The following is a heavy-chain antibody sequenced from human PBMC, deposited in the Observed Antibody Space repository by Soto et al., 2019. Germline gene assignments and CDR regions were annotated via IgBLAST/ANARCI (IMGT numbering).Heavy chain of an antibody. Sequence: QVQLQESGPGLVKPSGTLSLTCAVSGGSISSSNWWSWVRQPPGKGLEWIGEIYHSGSTNYNPSLKSRATISVDKSKNQCSLKLSSVTAADTAVYYCARVVVVVAAFDYWGQGTLVTVSS. V-gene: IGHV4-4*02. CDR2: IYHSGST. J-gene: IGHJ4*02. CDR3: ARVVVVVAAFDY. CDR1: GGSISSSNW. D-gene: IGHD2-15*01.